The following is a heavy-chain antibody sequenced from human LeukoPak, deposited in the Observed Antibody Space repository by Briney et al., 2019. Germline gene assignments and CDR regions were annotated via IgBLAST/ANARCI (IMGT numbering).Heavy chain of an antibody. CDR3: ARDHTYYDSSGYYYY. CDR1: GFTFDDYG. D-gene: IGHD3-22*01. Sequence: GGSLRLSCAASGFTFDDYGMSWVRQAPGKGLEWVSGINWNGGGTGYADSVKGRFTISRDNSKNTLYLQMNSLRAEDTAVYYCARDHTYYDSSGYYYYWGQGTLVTVSS. V-gene: IGHV3-20*04. J-gene: IGHJ4*02. CDR2: INWNGGGT.